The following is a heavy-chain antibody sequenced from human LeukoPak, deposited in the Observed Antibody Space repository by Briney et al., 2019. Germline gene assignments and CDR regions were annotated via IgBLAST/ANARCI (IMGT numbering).Heavy chain of an antibody. Sequence: ASVKVSCKASGGTFSSYAISWVRQAPGQGLEWMGGIIPIFGTANYAQKFQGRVTITADKSTSTAYMELSSLRSEDTAVYYCARDVDTAMVTGDYWGQGTLVTVSS. V-gene: IGHV1-69*06. CDR2: IIPIFGTA. CDR3: ARDVDTAMVTGDY. D-gene: IGHD5-18*01. CDR1: GGTFSSYA. J-gene: IGHJ4*02.